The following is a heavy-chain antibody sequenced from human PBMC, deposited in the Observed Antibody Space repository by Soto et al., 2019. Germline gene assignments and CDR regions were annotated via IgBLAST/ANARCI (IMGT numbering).Heavy chain of an antibody. D-gene: IGHD3-9*01. J-gene: IGHJ4*02. CDR2: ISGSGGST. Sequence: GGSLRLSCAASGFTFSSYAMSWVRQAPGKGLEWVSAISGSGGSTYYADSVKGRFTISRDNSKNTLYLQMNSLRAEDTAVYYCAKEYPPGYDILTGYYSSPFDYWGQGTLVTVSS. V-gene: IGHV3-23*01. CDR3: AKEYPPGYDILTGYYSSPFDY. CDR1: GFTFSSYA.